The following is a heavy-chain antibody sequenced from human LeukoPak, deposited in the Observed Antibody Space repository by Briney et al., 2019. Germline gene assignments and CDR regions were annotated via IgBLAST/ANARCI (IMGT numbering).Heavy chain of an antibody. J-gene: IGHJ3*02. Sequence: GASVKVSCKASGYTFTGYYMHWVRQAPGQGLEWMGWINPNSGGTNYAQKFQGRVTISVDTSKNQFSLKLSSVTAADTAVYYCARMAPRGYGYLRHDAFDIWGQGTMVTVSS. CDR2: INPNSGGT. CDR1: GYTFTGYY. V-gene: IGHV1-2*02. D-gene: IGHD5-18*01. CDR3: ARMAPRGYGYLRHDAFDI.